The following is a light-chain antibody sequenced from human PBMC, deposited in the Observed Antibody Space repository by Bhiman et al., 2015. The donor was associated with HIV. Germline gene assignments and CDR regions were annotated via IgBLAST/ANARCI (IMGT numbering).Light chain of an antibody. Sequence: QSALTQPASVSGSPGQSITISCTGTSSDVGGYNYVSWYQQHPGKAPKLVIYDVSKRPSGVSDRFSGSKSGNTASLTISGLQAEDEADYYCSSYTSTSPYVFGTGTKVTVL. CDR2: DVS. V-gene: IGLV2-14*03. CDR3: SSYTSTSPYV. CDR1: SSDVGGYNY. J-gene: IGLJ1*01.